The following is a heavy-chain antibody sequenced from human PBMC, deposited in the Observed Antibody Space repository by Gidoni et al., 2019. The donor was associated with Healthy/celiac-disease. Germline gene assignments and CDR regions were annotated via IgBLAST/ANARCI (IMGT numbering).Heavy chain of an antibody. Sequence: EVQLVESGGVVVQPGGSLRLCCAASGFTFDDYAMHWVRQAPGKGLEWVSLISWDGGSTYYADSVKGRFTISRDNSKNSLYLQMNSLRAEDTALYYCAKGVSGYSYGYVDYWGQGTLVTVSS. V-gene: IGHV3-43D*03. CDR2: ISWDGGST. J-gene: IGHJ4*02. D-gene: IGHD5-18*01. CDR3: AKGVSGYSYGYVDY. CDR1: GFTFDDYA.